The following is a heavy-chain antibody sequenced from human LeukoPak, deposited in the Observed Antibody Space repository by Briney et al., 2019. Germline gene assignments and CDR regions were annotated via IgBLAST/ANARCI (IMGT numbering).Heavy chain of an antibody. CDR3: ARAPYYDFWSGSYNWFDP. CDR2: INSDGSST. CDR1: GFTFSSYW. J-gene: IGHJ5*02. Sequence: GGSLRLSCAASGFTFSSYWMHWVRQAPGKGLVWVSRINSDGSSTSYADSVKGRFTISRDNAKNTLYLQMNSLRAEDTAVYYCARAPYYDFWSGSYNWFDPWGQGTLATVSS. D-gene: IGHD3-3*01. V-gene: IGHV3-74*01.